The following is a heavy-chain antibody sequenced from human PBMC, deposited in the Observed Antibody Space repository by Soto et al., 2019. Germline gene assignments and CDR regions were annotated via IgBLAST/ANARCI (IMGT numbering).Heavy chain of an antibody. CDR2: IIPVFNSA. V-gene: IGHV1-69*01. D-gene: IGHD6-25*01. J-gene: IGHJ4*02. CDR1: GYTFSSYT. Sequence: QVRLVQSGAEVKKPGSSVKVSCKASGYTFSSYTINWVRQAPGQGLELMGGIIPVFNSATYAQKFQGRVTITADESTSTAYLELRSLRSEDTAVYYCARIGDGIQRPFDYWGQGTLVTVSS. CDR3: ARIGDGIQRPFDY.